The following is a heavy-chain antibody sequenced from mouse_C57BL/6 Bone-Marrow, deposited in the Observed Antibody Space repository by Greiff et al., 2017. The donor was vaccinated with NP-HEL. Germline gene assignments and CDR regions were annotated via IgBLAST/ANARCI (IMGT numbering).Heavy chain of an antibody. CDR1: GYTFTSYW. CDR2: IYPGSGST. Sequence: QVQRKQSGAELVKPGASVKMSCKASGYTFTSYWITWVKQRPGQGLEWIGDIYPGSGSTNYNEKFKSKATLTVDTSSSTAYMQLSSLTSEDSAVYYCARDVAYWGQGTLVTVSA. V-gene: IGHV1-55*01. J-gene: IGHJ3*01. CDR3: ARDVAY.